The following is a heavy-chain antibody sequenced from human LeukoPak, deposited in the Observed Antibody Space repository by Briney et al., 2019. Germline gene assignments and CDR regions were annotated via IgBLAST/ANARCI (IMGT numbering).Heavy chain of an antibody. J-gene: IGHJ4*02. V-gene: IGHV3-43*02. CDR1: GFTIDDYA. CDR3: AKDIYDKTDY. Sequence: GGSLRLSCAASGFTIDDYAMHWVRQAPGKGLEWVSLISGAGGSTYYADSVKGRFTISRDNSKNSLYLQMNSLRTEDTALYYCAKDIYDKTDYWGQGTLVTVSS. CDR2: ISGAGGST. D-gene: IGHD5/OR15-5a*01.